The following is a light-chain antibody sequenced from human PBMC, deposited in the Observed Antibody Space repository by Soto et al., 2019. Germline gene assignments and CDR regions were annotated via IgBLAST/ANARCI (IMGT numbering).Light chain of an antibody. Sequence: DIQMTQSPSFLSASVGDRVTITCRASQGISNYLVWYQQKPGKVPKLLIYAASTLQSGVPSRFSGSGSGTDFTLTISSLQPEDVATYYCQKYNSAPPTFGQGTKVELK. J-gene: IGKJ1*01. CDR2: AAS. CDR1: QGISNY. V-gene: IGKV1-27*01. CDR3: QKYNSAPPT.